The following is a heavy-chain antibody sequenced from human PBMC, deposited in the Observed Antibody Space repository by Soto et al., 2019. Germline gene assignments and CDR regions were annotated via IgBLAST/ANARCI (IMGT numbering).Heavy chain of an antibody. Sequence: GGSLRLSCAASGFTFSSYGMHWVRQAPGKGLEWVAVIWYDGSNKYYADSVKGRFTISRDNSKNTLYLQMNSLRAEDTAVYYCARAFILGGYSGSYYDYWGQGTLVTVSS. J-gene: IGHJ4*02. CDR1: GFTFSSYG. D-gene: IGHD1-26*01. CDR2: IWYDGSNK. CDR3: ARAFILGGYSGSYYDY. V-gene: IGHV3-33*01.